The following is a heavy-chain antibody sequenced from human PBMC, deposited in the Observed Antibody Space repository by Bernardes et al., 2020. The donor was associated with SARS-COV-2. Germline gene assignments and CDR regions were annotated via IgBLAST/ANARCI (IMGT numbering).Heavy chain of an antibody. J-gene: IGHJ6*02. CDR2: IYKSGNA. Sequence: GGSLRLSCAASGFSVTDNYMTWVRQAPGKGLEWVSVIYKSGNAYYEDAVRGRFTISRDNSKNTLYLQMNSLRAEDTAVYYCAKVARRITIFGVVTHNGMDVWGQGTTVTVSS. CDR3: AKVARRITIFGVVTHNGMDV. CDR1: GFSVTDNY. V-gene: IGHV3-53*01. D-gene: IGHD3-3*01.